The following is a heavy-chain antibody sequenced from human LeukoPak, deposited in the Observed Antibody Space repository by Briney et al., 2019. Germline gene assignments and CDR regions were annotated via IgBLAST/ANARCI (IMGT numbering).Heavy chain of an antibody. CDR3: ARDRYGDYPINWFDP. Sequence: GASVKVSCKASGYTFTSYGISWVRQAPGQGLEWMGWISAYNGNTNYAQKLQGRVTMTTDTSTSTAYMELRSLRSDDTAVYYCARDRYGDYPINWFDPWGQGTLVTVSS. D-gene: IGHD4-17*01. V-gene: IGHV1-18*01. CDR1: GYTFTSYG. CDR2: ISAYNGNT. J-gene: IGHJ5*02.